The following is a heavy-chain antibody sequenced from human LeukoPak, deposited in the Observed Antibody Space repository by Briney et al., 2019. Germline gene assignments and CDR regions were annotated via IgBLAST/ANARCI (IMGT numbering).Heavy chain of an antibody. J-gene: IGHJ4*02. CDR1: GFTFSNYG. CDR3: AKDGRWTFDY. D-gene: IGHD3/OR15-3a*01. V-gene: IGHV3-30*02. Sequence: GGSLRLSCAASGFTFSNYGMHWVRQAPGKGLEWVAFIRYDGSNKYYADSVKGRFTISRDNSKNTLYLQMNSLTAEDTAVYYCAKDGRWTFDYWGQGTLVTVSS. CDR2: IRYDGSNK.